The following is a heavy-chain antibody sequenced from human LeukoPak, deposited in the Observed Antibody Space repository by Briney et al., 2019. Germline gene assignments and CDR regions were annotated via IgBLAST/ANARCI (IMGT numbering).Heavy chain of an antibody. CDR1: GFTFSSYW. CDR2: IKQDGSEK. J-gene: IGHJ3*02. V-gene: IGHV3-7*01. Sequence: PGGSLRLSCAASGFTFSSYWMTWVRQAPGKGVEWVDNIKQDGSEKYYVDSVKGRFTISRGNAQNSVYLQMNSLRAEDTAIYYCARGGATTFGLWGNAFDIWGQGTMVIVSS. D-gene: IGHD3-3*01. CDR3: ARGGATTFGLWGNAFDI.